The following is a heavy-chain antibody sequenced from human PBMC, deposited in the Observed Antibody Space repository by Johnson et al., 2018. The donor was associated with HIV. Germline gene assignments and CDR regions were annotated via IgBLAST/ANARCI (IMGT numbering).Heavy chain of an antibody. D-gene: IGHD3/OR15-3a*01. J-gene: IGHJ3*01. V-gene: IGHV3-15*01. CDR3: YACWMGQGFDV. CDR2: IKSRTDGGTS. Sequence: VQLVESGGGLVKPGGSLRFSCAVSGFTFTNVWMNWVRQVPGKGLEWVGRIKSRTDGGTSDYAAPVEGRFTISRDDSKNILYLEMSSLKTEDTAVYFCYACWMGQGFDVWGQGTKVTVSS. CDR1: GFTFTNVW.